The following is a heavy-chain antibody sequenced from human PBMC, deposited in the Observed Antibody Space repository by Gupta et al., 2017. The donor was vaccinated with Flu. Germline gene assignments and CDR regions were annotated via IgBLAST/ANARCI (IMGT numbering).Heavy chain of an antibody. J-gene: IGHJ3*01. V-gene: IGHV3-7*01. CDR1: GFLFNTYW. D-gene: IGHD6-19*01. Sequence: EVQLVESGGGLVQPGGSLRLSCEVSGFLFNTYWMTWVRQAPGKGLEWVANIKEDESEKSYLDSVKGRFTISRDNAKNSLYLQMNSLRVEDTAVDYCVRDVSPVIDGAWYDAFDGWGQGTLVTVSS. CDR3: VRDVSPVIDGAWYDAFDG. CDR2: IKEDESEK.